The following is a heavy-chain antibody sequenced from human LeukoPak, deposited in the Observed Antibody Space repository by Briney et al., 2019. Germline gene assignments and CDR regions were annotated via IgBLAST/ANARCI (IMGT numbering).Heavy chain of an antibody. CDR3: ASERPNPTAMVPL. J-gene: IGHJ4*02. V-gene: IGHV4-34*01. D-gene: IGHD5-18*01. CDR1: GGSFSGYY. CDR2: INHSGST. Sequence: SETLSLTCAVYGGSFSGYYWSWIRQPPGKGLEWIGEINHSGSTNYDPSLTSRVTISVDTSKNQFSLKLSSVTAADTAVYYCASERPNPTAMVPLWGQGTLVTVSS.